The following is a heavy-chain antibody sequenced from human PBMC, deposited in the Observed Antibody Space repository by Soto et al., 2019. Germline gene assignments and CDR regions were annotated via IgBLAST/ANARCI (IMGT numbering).Heavy chain of an antibody. J-gene: IGHJ4*02. D-gene: IGHD3-3*01. CDR2: INPSGGST. V-gene: IGHV1-46*01. CDR1: GYTFTSYY. CDR3: ARESRRRFLEWLPRGRDSSGYYLDY. Sequence: QVQLVQSGAEVKKPGASVKVSCKASGYTFTSYYMHWVRQAPGQGLEWMGIINPSGGSTSYAQKFQGRVTMTRDTSTSTVYMELSSLRSEDTAVYYCARESRRRFLEWLPRGRDSSGYYLDYWGQGTLVTVSS.